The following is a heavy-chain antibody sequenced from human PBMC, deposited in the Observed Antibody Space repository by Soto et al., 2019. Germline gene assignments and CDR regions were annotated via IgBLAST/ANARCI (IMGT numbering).Heavy chain of an antibody. Sequence: GGSLRLSCGVSGFTFSSHAMSWVRQAPGKGLECVSGISGSGGTTFYADSVKGRFTISRDNSKKTLYLQMNGLKASDTAMYYCARGDDTVITGPPRYWGQGTQVTVSS. CDR3: ARGDDTVITGPPRY. V-gene: IGHV3-23*01. D-gene: IGHD1-20*01. J-gene: IGHJ4*02. CDR2: ISGSGGTT. CDR1: GFTFSSHA.